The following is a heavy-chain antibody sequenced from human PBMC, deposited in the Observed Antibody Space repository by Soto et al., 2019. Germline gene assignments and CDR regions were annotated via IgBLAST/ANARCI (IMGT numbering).Heavy chain of an antibody. Sequence: PSETLSLTCTVSGGSISSYYWSWIRQPPGKGLEWIGYIYYSGSTNYNPSLKSRVTISVDTSKNQFSLKLSSVTAADTAVYYCARDAGPHDFWSARLGYYYYMDVWGKGTTVTVSS. J-gene: IGHJ6*03. D-gene: IGHD3-3*01. V-gene: IGHV4-59*01. CDR2: IYYSGST. CDR3: ARDAGPHDFWSARLGYYYYMDV. CDR1: GGSISSYY.